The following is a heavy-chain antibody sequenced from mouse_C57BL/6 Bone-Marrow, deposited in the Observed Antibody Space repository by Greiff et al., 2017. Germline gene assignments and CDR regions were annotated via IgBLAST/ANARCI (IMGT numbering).Heavy chain of an antibody. V-gene: IGHV1-66*01. D-gene: IGHD2-2*01. CDR2: IYPGSGNT. Sequence: VKLQESGPELVKPGASVKISCKASGYSFTSYYIHWVKQRPGQGLEWIGWIYPGSGNTKYNEKFKGKATLTADTSSSTAYMQLSSLTSEDSAVYYCARKSTMVTTTGPGYYFDYWGQGTTLTVSS. CDR1: GYSFTSYY. CDR3: ARKSTMVTTTGPGYYFDY. J-gene: IGHJ2*01.